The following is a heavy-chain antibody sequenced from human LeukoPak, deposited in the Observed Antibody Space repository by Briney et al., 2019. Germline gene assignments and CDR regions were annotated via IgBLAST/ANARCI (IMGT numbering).Heavy chain of an antibody. CDR2: ISYDGNIK. Sequence: GRSLRLSCAASGFTLSSHAIHWVRQAPGKGLEWVALISYDGNIKYYADSVKGRFTISRDNSKNTLSLQMNSLRPEDTAVYYCARVAYSSGRGGFDPWGQGTLVTVSS. J-gene: IGHJ5*02. CDR1: GFTLSSHA. D-gene: IGHD6-19*01. CDR3: ARVAYSSGRGGFDP. V-gene: IGHV3-30*04.